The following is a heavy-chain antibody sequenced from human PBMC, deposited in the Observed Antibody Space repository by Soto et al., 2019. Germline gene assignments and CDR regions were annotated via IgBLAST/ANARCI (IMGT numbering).Heavy chain of an antibody. CDR2: ISAYNGNT. CDR1: GYTFTSYG. D-gene: IGHD6-13*01. Sequence: ASLKVSCKASGYTFTSYGISWVRQAPGQGLEWMGWISAYNGNTNYAQKLQGRVTMTTDTSTSTAYMELRSLRPDDTAVYYCARSLGIAAAGSYRGWFDPWGQGTPVTVSS. V-gene: IGHV1-18*01. J-gene: IGHJ5*02. CDR3: ARSLGIAAAGSYRGWFDP.